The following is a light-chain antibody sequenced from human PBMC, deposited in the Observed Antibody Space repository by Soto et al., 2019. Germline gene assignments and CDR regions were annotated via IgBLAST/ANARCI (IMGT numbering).Light chain of an antibody. CDR2: GAS. CDR1: ENIFTK. J-gene: IGKJ4*01. V-gene: IGKV3-15*01. CDR3: QLYNKCPPT. Sequence: EVLMTQFPATLSVSPGERATLSCRASENIFTKLAWYQQKVGQTPRLVIFGASTRATGIPDRFSGSESGTEFTLTISSLQSEDIGIYYCQLYNKCPPTFGGGTKVEI.